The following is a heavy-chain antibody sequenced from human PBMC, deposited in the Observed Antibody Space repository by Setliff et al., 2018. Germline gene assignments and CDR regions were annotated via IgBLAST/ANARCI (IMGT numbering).Heavy chain of an antibody. V-gene: IGHV1-8*01. CDR3: ARGLSTDTDS. CDR1: GYTFNTYE. J-gene: IGHJ4*02. Sequence: ASVKVSCKASGYTFNTYEINWVRQAPGQGLEVMGWVTPNGGSAVYSQKFQGRVTITADESTTTVFMELSNLRSEDTAVYFCARGLSTDTDSWGQGTLVTVSS. D-gene: IGHD4-4*01. CDR2: VTPNGGSA.